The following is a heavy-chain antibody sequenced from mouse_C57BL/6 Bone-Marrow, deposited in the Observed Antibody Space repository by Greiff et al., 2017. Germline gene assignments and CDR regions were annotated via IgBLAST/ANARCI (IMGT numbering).Heavy chain of an antibody. CDR3: ARSRLYGNYAMDY. D-gene: IGHD2-1*01. V-gene: IGHV1-36*01. CDR1: GFTFTDYY. Sequence: VQLKQSGPVLVKPGPSVKISCKASGFTFTDYYMHWVKQSHGKSLEWIGLVYPYNGGTSYNQKFKGKATLTVDTSSSTAYMELNSLTSEDSSVYYCARSRLYGNYAMDYWGQGTSVTVSS. CDR2: VYPYNGGT. J-gene: IGHJ4*01.